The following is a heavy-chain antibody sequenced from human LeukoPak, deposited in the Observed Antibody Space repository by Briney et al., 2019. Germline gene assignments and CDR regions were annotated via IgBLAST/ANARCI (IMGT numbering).Heavy chain of an antibody. J-gene: IGHJ3*02. CDR3: AREQGVDYDGAFDI. D-gene: IGHD3-16*01. V-gene: IGHV3-53*01. CDR2: IYSGGST. Sequence: GGSLRLSCAASGFTVSSNYMSWVRQAPGKGLEWVSVIYSGGSTYYADSVKGRFTISRDNSKNTLYLQMNSLRAEDTAVYYCAREQGVDYDGAFDIWGQGTMVTVSS. CDR1: GFTVSSNY.